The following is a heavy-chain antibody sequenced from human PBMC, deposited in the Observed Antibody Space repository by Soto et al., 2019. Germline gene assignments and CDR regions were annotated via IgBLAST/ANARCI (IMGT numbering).Heavy chain of an antibody. J-gene: IGHJ4*02. D-gene: IGHD3-22*01. V-gene: IGHV3-30-3*01. CDR2: ISYDGSNK. CDR1: GFTFSSYA. CDR3: ARGYYDSSGLY. Sequence: PGGSLRLSCAAFGFTFSSYAMHWVRQAPGKGLEWVAVISYDGSNKYYADSVKGRFTISRDDSKNTLYLQMNSLRAEDTAVYYCARGYYDSSGLYWGQGTLVTV.